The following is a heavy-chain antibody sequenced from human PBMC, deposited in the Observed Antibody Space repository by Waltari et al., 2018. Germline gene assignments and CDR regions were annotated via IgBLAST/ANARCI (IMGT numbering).Heavy chain of an antibody. CDR2: FDPEDGET. Sequence: QVQLVQSGAEVKKPGASVKVSCKVSGYTLTELSMHWVGQAAGKGLEWMGGFDPEDGETIYAQKFQGRVTMTEDTSTDTAYMELSSLRSEDTAVYYCATGGCSSTSCLHYYYYYGMDVWGQGTTVTVSS. CDR1: GYTLTELS. CDR3: ATGGCSSTSCLHYYYYYGMDV. J-gene: IGHJ6*02. D-gene: IGHD2-2*01. V-gene: IGHV1-24*01.